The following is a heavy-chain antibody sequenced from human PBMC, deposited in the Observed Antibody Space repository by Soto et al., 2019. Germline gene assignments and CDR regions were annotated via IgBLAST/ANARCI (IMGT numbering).Heavy chain of an antibody. CDR2: IYYSGST. Sequence: PSETLSLTCTFSGCSIRRYYWSWIRQPPGKGLEWIGYIYYSGSTNYNPSLKRRDTISVDTSKNQFSLKLSSVTAADTAVYYCARHYPPGYYDFWSGYSQKIYYYYYMDVWGKGTTVTVSS. V-gene: IGHV4-59*08. D-gene: IGHD3-3*01. J-gene: IGHJ6*03. CDR1: GCSIRRYY. CDR3: ARHYPPGYYDFWSGYSQKIYYYYYMDV.